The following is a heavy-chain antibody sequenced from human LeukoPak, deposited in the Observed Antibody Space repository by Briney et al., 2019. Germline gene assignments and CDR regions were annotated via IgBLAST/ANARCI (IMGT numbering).Heavy chain of an antibody. CDR3: AREDHTANNWFDP. CDR2: IIPMLGRS. D-gene: IGHD5-18*01. Sequence: ASVKVSCKASGGSFSSYGISWVRQAPGQGLEWMGRIIPMLGRSNYAQKFQGTVTISTDASTSTAYMEMSRLRSEDTDVYYCAREDHTANNWFDPWGQGTLVTVSS. V-gene: IGHV1-69*05. CDR1: GGSFSSYG. J-gene: IGHJ5*02.